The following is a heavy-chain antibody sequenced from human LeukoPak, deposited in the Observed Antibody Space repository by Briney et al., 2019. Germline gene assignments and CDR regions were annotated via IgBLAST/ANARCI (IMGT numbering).Heavy chain of an antibody. CDR3: ARDRRIGGTIDN. CDR2: INTDGSST. CDR1: GLTLSSYW. V-gene: IGHV3-74*01. Sequence: GGSLRLACAASGLTLSSYWMHWARQAPGKGLVWVSRINTDGSSTSYADSVKGRFTISRDNAKNTLYLQMNSLRAEDTAVYYCARDRRIGGTIDNWGQGTLVTVSS. D-gene: IGHD3-16*01. J-gene: IGHJ4*02.